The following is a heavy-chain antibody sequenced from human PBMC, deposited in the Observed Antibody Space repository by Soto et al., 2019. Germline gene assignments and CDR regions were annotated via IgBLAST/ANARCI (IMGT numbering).Heavy chain of an antibody. CDR2: VSPKSGGT. D-gene: IGHD2-8*02. V-gene: IGHV1-2*02. Sequence: QVQLVQSAAEVKKPGASAKVSCKASGYNFSDYYIHWVRQAPGQGLEWLGWVSPKSGGTNYAQKFKGRVTMTRDTSSNTVYMDLSGLKSDDTAVFYCAREISGGGTLNWFDPWGQGTLVTVSS. J-gene: IGHJ5*02. CDR3: AREISGGGTLNWFDP. CDR1: GYNFSDYY.